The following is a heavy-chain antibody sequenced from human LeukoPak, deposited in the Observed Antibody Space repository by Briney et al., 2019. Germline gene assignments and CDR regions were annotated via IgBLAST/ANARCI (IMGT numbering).Heavy chain of an antibody. Sequence: PGGSLRLSCAASGFTFSSYAMHWVRQAPGKGLEWVAVISYDGSNKYYADSVKGRFSISRDNAKNSLYLQMNSLRAEDTAVYYCATDIVATRVGDYVDYWGQGTLVTVSS. CDR3: ATDIVATRVGDYVDY. CDR1: GFTFSSYA. CDR2: ISYDGSNK. J-gene: IGHJ4*02. D-gene: IGHD5-12*01. V-gene: IGHV3-30-3*01.